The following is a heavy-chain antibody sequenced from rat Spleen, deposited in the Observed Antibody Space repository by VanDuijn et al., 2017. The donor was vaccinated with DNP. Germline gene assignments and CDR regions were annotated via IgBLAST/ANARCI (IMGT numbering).Heavy chain of an antibody. D-gene: IGHD5-1*01. CDR2: IRTGGGNT. Sequence: EVQLVESGGGLVQPGRSLKLSCAASGFTFSNYGMAWVRQTPTKGMEWVASIRTGGGNTYYRDSVKCRFTISRDNTKSSLYLQMDSLRSEDTATYYCTTDLGDYWGQGVMVTVSS. V-gene: IGHV5-27*01. CDR1: GFTFSNYG. CDR3: TTDLGDY. J-gene: IGHJ2*01.